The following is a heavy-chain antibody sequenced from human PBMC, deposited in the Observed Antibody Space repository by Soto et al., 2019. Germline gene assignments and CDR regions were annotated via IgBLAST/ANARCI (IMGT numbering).Heavy chain of an antibody. V-gene: IGHV1-18*01. Sequence: QVHLVQSGPEMKNPGATVPVSFQAYGYTFTSDGITWGRQAPGQGLEWMGWISAYDGNTKYAEKVQGRVTMTRDTSTRTAYRELRSLRADDTAIYYCARESPSHYDSLLGIYRDPLEYWGPGTLVTVSS. CDR1: GYTFTSDG. J-gene: IGHJ4*02. D-gene: IGHD3-16*02. CDR3: ARESPSHYDSLLGIYRDPLEY. CDR2: ISAYDGNT.